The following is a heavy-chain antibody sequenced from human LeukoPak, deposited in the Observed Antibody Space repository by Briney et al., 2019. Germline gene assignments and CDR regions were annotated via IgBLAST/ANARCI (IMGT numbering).Heavy chain of an antibody. Sequence: STYYADSVRGRFTISRDNSKNTLYLQMNSLRAEDTAVYYCASRGSGYDGFDPWGQGTLVTVSS. V-gene: IGHV3-53*01. D-gene: IGHD5-12*01. CDR2: ST. CDR3: ASRGSGYDGFDP. J-gene: IGHJ5*02.